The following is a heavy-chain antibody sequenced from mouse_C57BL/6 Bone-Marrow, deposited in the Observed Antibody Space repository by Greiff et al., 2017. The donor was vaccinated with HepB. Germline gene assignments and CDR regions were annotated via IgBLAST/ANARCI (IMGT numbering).Heavy chain of an antibody. J-gene: IGHJ1*03. V-gene: IGHV1-63*01. D-gene: IGHD1-1*01. CDR1: GYTFTNYW. CDR3: ARWGYYGSSSYWYFDV. Sequence: VQGVESGAELVRPGTSVKMSCKASGYTFTNYWIGWAKQRPGHGLEWIGDIYPGGGYTNYNEKFKGKATLTADKSSSTAYMQFSSLTSEDSAIYYCARWGYYGSSSYWYFDVWGTGTTVTVSS. CDR2: IYPGGGYT.